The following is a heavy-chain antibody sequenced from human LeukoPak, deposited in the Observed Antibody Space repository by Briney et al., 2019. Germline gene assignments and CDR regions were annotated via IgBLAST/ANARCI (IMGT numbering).Heavy chain of an antibody. J-gene: IGHJ4*02. Sequence: ASVKVSCKASGYTFTGYYMHWVRQAPGQGLEWMGWINPNSGGTNYAQKFQGRVTMTRDTSISTAYMELSRLRSDDTAVYYCAGGAYYDFWSGSPGYYFDYWGQGTLVTVSS. V-gene: IGHV1-2*02. D-gene: IGHD3-3*01. CDR2: INPNSGGT. CDR1: GYTFTGYY. CDR3: AGGAYYDFWSGSPGYYFDY.